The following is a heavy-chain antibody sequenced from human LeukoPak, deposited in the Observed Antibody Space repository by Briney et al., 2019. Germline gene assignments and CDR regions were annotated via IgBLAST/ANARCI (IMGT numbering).Heavy chain of an antibody. Sequence: PGGSLRLSCAASGFTFSSYGMSWVRQAPGKGLEWVSAISSSGGSTNYADSVKGRFTISRDNSKNTLYLQMNSLRAEDTAVYYCAKAVVPAAPRQDFDFWGQGTLATVSS. J-gene: IGHJ4*02. D-gene: IGHD2-15*01. CDR3: AKAVVPAAPRQDFDF. CDR2: ISSSGGST. CDR1: GFTFSSYG. V-gene: IGHV3-23*01.